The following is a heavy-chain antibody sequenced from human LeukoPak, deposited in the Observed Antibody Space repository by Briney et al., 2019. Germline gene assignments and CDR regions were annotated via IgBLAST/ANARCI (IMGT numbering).Heavy chain of an antibody. Sequence: GGSLRLSCAASGFTFSSYSMNWVRQAPGKGLEWVSSISSSSSYIYYADSVKGRFTISRDNAKNSLYLQMNSPRAEDTAVYYCARDVASGYGFDYWGQGTLVTVSS. J-gene: IGHJ4*02. CDR3: ARDVASGYGFDY. V-gene: IGHV3-21*01. CDR1: GFTFSSYS. CDR2: ISSSSSYI. D-gene: IGHD5-12*01.